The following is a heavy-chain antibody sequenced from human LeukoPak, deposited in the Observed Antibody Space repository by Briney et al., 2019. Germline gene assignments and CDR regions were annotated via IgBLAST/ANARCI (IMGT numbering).Heavy chain of an antibody. V-gene: IGHV3-30*02. CDR1: GFTFSSYG. D-gene: IGHD3-9*01. CDR2: IRYDGSNK. Sequence: GGSLRLSCAASGFTFSSYGMHWVRQAPGKGLEWVAFIRYDGSNKYYTDSVKGRFTISRDNPKNTLYLQMNSLRAEDTAVYYCAKQGRDWLRDYYYYMDVWGKGTTVTISS. J-gene: IGHJ6*03. CDR3: AKQGRDWLRDYYYYMDV.